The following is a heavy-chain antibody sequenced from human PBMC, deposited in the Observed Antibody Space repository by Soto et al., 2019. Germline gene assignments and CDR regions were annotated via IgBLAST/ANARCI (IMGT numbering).Heavy chain of an antibody. CDR1: GYTLTELS. J-gene: IGHJ6*02. V-gene: IGHV1-24*01. D-gene: IGHD3-10*01. CDR2: FDPEDGET. CDR3: ARDNGYYGSGRTEDYNGMDV. Sequence: GASVKVSCKVSGYTLTELSMHWVRQAPGKGLEWMGGFDPEDGETIYAQKFQGRVTMTEDTSTDTAYMELSSLRSEDTAVYYCARDNGYYGSGRTEDYNGMDVWGQGTTVTVSS.